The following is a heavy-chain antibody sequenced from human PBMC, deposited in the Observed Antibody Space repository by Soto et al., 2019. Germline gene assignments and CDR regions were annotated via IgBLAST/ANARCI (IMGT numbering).Heavy chain of an antibody. Sequence: GESLKISCKGSGYTFTNYWIGWVRQMPGKGLEWMGIIYPGDSETRYSPSFQGQVTISADRSTSTAHLQWSSLRASDTGMYYCLRLEDEHLMHGFDHWGQGTQVTVSS. CDR3: LRLEDEHLMHGFDH. J-gene: IGHJ4*02. V-gene: IGHV5-51*01. CDR1: GYTFTNYW. CDR2: IYPGDSET.